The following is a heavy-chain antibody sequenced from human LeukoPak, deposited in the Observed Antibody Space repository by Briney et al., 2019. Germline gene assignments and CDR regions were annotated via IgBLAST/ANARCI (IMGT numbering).Heavy chain of an antibody. D-gene: IGHD5-18*01. V-gene: IGHV4-34*01. Sequence: SETLSLTCAVYGGSFSGYYWSWIRQPPGEGLEWIGEINHSGSTNYNPSLKSRVTISVDTSKNQFSLKLSSVTAADTAVYYCARIPDTAMGLFDYWGQGTLVTVSS. CDR1: GGSFSGYY. CDR2: INHSGST. CDR3: ARIPDTAMGLFDY. J-gene: IGHJ4*02.